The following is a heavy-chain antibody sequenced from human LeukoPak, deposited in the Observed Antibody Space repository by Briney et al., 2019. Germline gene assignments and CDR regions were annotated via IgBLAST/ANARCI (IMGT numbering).Heavy chain of an antibody. V-gene: IGHV3-23*01. J-gene: IGHJ4*02. CDR3: AKGDGYDYVWGSYRPYFDY. CDR1: GFTFSSYA. D-gene: IGHD3-16*02. Sequence: GGSLRLSCAASGFTFSSYAMSWVRQAPGKGLEWVSAISGSGGSTYYADSVKGRFTISRDNSKNTLYLQMNSLRAEDTAVYYCAKGDGYDYVWGSYRPYFDYWGQGTLVTVSS. CDR2: ISGSGGST.